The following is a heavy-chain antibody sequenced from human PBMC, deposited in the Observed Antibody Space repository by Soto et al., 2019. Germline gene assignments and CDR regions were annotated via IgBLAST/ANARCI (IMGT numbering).Heavy chain of an antibody. J-gene: IGHJ4*02. CDR2: IKKDGTEK. CDR3: ARGPSYSDYSNDWFFDS. V-gene: IGHV3-7*03. Sequence: GGSLRLSCAASGFTFSGYWMTWVRQAPGKGLEWVADIKKDGTEKYYVDSVKGRFTISRDNDKKSVYLQMDGLTVEDTAVYRCARGPSYSDYSNDWFFDSWGQGALVTVSS. CDR1: GFTFSGYW. D-gene: IGHD3-9*01.